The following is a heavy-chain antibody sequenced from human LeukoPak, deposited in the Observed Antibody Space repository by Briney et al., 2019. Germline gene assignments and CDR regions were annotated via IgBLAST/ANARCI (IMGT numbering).Heavy chain of an antibody. CDR1: GFPFSNYA. V-gene: IGHV3-23*01. CDR3: AKDRSSGWCCDY. J-gene: IGHJ4*02. D-gene: IGHD6-19*01. Sequence: GGSLRLSCAAAGFPFSNYAKSWVRQAPGKGLECVSVISGDGGTTSYADFVKGRFTISRDNSKNTLYLEMNSLRADDTAVYYCAKDRSSGWCCDYWGQGILVTVSS. CDR2: ISGDGGTT.